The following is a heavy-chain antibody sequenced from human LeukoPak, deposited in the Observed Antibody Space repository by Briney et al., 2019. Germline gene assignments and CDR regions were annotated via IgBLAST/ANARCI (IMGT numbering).Heavy chain of an antibody. CDR1: SGSISSSSYY. V-gene: IGHV4-39*01. D-gene: IGHD6-13*01. CDR2: IYYSGST. J-gene: IGHJ4*02. Sequence: SETLSLTCTVSSGSISSSSYYWGWIRQPPGKGLEWIGSIYYSGSTYYNPSLKSRVNISVDTSKNQFSLKLSSVTAADTAVYYCARQTLYSSSWYEGSYYFDYWGQGTLVTVSS. CDR3: ARQTLYSSSWYEGSYYFDY.